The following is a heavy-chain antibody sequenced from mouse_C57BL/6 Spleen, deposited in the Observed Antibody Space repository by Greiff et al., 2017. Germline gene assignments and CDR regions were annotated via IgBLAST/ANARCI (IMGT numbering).Heavy chain of an antibody. Sequence: EVKLVESGGGLAKPGGSLKLSCAASGFTFSDYGMHWVRQAPEKGLEWVAYISSGSSTIYYADTVKGRFTISRDNAKNTLFLQMTSLRSEDTAMYYCAIITTVVEEFAYWGQGTLVTVSA. D-gene: IGHD1-1*01. CDR1: GFTFSDYG. CDR3: AIITTVVEEFAY. J-gene: IGHJ3*01. V-gene: IGHV5-17*01. CDR2: ISSGSSTI.